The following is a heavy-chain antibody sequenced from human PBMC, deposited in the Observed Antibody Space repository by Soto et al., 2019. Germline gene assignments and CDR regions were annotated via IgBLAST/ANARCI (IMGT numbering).Heavy chain of an antibody. V-gene: IGHV4-39*02. CDR3: AALGVYELLTGLNWFDP. CDR2: MHYTGST. D-gene: IGHD2-21*02. J-gene: IGHJ5*02. Sequence: SETLSLTCTVSGGSISSSSSYWAFIRQPPGRGLEWIGTMHYTGSTNYNPSFNSRVTTPTDTSWTRFSLTLTSVTAADPATYSFAALGVYELLTGLNWFDPWGQGTQATVSP. CDR1: GGSISSSSSY.